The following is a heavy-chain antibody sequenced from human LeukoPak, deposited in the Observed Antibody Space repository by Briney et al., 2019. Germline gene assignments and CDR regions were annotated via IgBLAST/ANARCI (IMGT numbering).Heavy chain of an antibody. Sequence: GGSLRLSCAASGFTFSNYGMNWVRQAPGKGLEWISYISSSSSLIYYADSVKGRFTISRDNAKNSLYLQMNSLRDEDTAVYYCARDPSSTTGTTTDSPFFDYWGQGTLVTVSS. CDR1: GFTFSNYG. CDR2: ISSSSSLI. V-gene: IGHV3-48*02. CDR3: ARDPSSTTGTTTDSPFFDY. J-gene: IGHJ4*02. D-gene: IGHD1-1*01.